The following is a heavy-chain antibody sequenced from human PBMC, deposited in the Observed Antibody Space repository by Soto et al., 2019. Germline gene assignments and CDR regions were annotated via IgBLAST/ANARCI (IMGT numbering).Heavy chain of an antibody. CDR1: GGSFSGYY. CDR2: INHSGST. CDR3: ARDAPTFYAQGAFDI. J-gene: IGHJ3*02. Sequence: SETLSLTCAVYGGSFSGYYWSWIRQPPGKGLEWIGEINHSGSTNYNPSLKSRVTISVDTSKNQFSLKLSSVTAADTAVYYCARDAPTFYAQGAFDIWGQGTMVTVSS. V-gene: IGHV4-34*01. D-gene: IGHD4-17*01.